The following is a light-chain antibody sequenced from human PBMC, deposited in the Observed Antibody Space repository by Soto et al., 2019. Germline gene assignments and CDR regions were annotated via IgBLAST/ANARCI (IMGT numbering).Light chain of an antibody. Sequence: EIVLTQSPGTLSLSPGERATLSCRASQSVSASYLAWYQQKPAQAPRLLIYGASSRATGIPDRFTGSGSGTDFPLTISRLEPEDVAVYYCQQYGSSPWTFGQGTKVEIK. J-gene: IGKJ1*01. V-gene: IGKV3-20*01. CDR3: QQYGSSPWT. CDR2: GAS. CDR1: QSVSASY.